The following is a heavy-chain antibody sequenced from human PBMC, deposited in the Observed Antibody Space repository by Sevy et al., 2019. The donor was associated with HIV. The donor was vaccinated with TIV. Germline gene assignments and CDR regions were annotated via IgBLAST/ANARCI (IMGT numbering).Heavy chain of an antibody. D-gene: IGHD3-22*01. CDR2: INWSATNT. Sequence: GGSLRLSCTASGFTFSDYAMSWVRQAPGKGLEWVSGINWSATNTGYADFVKGRFTISRDDAKNSLYLQMNSLRAEDTALYYCARNSYYLDTTGFGAFDLWGHGTLVTVSS. V-gene: IGHV3-20*04. CDR3: ARNSYYLDTTGFGAFDL. CDR1: GFTFSDYA. J-gene: IGHJ3*01.